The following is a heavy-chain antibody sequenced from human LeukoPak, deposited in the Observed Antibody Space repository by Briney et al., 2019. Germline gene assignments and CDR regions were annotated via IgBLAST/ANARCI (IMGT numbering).Heavy chain of an antibody. J-gene: IGHJ4*02. V-gene: IGHV3-7*04. CDR2: IKEDGSEN. CDR3: ARQRYSDY. CDR1: GFTFSWDL. Sequence: PWGALRPSLAAPGFTFSWDLITLVPPAPGKGLEWVANIKEDGSENSYVESVKGRFTISRDNAKNSLYLQLNSLRAEDTAVYFCARQRYSDYWGQGTLVTVSS. D-gene: IGHD1-1*01.